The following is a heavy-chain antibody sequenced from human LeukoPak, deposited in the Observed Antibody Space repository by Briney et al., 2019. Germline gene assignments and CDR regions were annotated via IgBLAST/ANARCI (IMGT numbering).Heavy chain of an antibody. Sequence: GGSLRLSCAASGFTFSSYSMNWVRQAPGKGLEWVSSISGSSSYIYYADSVKGRFTISRDNAKNSLYLQMNSLRAEDTAVYYCARDSGDSGGNSFDYWGQGTLVTVSS. CDR1: GFTFSSYS. CDR3: ARDSGDSGGNSFDY. V-gene: IGHV3-21*01. J-gene: IGHJ4*02. D-gene: IGHD4-23*01. CDR2: ISGSSSYI.